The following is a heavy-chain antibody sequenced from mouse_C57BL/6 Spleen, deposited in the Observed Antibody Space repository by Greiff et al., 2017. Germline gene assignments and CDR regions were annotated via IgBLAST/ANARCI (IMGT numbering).Heavy chain of an antibody. D-gene: IGHD2-5*01. CDR1: GYTFTSYW. CDR3: ANYSNYDYFDY. J-gene: IGHJ2*01. V-gene: IGHV1-7*01. CDR2: INPSSGYT. Sequence: QVQLQQSGAELAQPGASVKLSCKASGYTFTSYWMHWVKQRPGQGLEWIGYINPSSGYTKYHQKFKDKATLTADKASSTAYMPLSSLTYEDSAVYYCANYSNYDYFDYWGQGTTLTVSS.